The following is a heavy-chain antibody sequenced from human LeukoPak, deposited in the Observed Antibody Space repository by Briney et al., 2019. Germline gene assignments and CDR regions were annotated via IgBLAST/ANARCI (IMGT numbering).Heavy chain of an antibody. CDR2: IKSKGDGGTT. CDR3: TSDPKWDW. CDR1: GFTFTNAW. Sequence: GGSLRLSCAGSGFTFTNAWMNWVRQAPGKGLGWVGRIKSKGDGGTTDYAAPVKGRFTISRDDLKNTLYLDMDSLKTEDTAVYYCTSDPKWDWWGRGTLVTVSS. J-gene: IGHJ4*02. V-gene: IGHV3-15*07. D-gene: IGHD1-26*01.